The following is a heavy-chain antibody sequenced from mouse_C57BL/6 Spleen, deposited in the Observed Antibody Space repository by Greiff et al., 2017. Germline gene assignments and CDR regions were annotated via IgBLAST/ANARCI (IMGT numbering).Heavy chain of an antibody. J-gene: IGHJ4*01. Sequence: VQLKESGPELVKPGASVTIPCTASGYTFTDYNMDWVKQSHGKSLEWIGDINPNNGGTIYNQKFKGKAKLTVDKSSSTAYMELRSLTSEDTAVYYCARCDYDYAMDYWGQGTSVTVSS. CDR1: GYTFTDYN. CDR3: ARCDYDYAMDY. D-gene: IGHD2-4*01. CDR2: INPNNGGT. V-gene: IGHV1-18*01.